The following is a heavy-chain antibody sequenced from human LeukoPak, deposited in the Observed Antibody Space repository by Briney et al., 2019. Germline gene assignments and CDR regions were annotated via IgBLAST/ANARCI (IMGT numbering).Heavy chain of an antibody. Sequence: SETLSLTCTVSGGSISSSSYYWGWIRQPPGKGLEWIGSIYYSGSTYYNPSLKSRVTISVDTSKNQFSLKLSSVTAADTAVYYCARAYSSSPILFDYWGQGTLVTVSS. J-gene: IGHJ4*02. CDR3: ARAYSSSPILFDY. CDR2: IYYSGST. CDR1: GGSISSSSYY. D-gene: IGHD6-6*01. V-gene: IGHV4-39*01.